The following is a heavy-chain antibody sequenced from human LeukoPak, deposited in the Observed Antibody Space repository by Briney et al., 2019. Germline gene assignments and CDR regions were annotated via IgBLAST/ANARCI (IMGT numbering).Heavy chain of an antibody. J-gene: IGHJ6*03. CDR2: IYTSGRT. D-gene: IGHD3-10*01. V-gene: IGHV4-4*07. Sequence: PSETLSLTCTVSGGSISSNYWSWIRQPAGKGLEWIGRIYTSGRTNYNPSLKSRVTMSVDTSKNQFSLKPSSVTAADTAVYYCARLPMVRGVYYYYYMDVWGKGTTVTVSS. CDR3: ARLPMVRGVYYYYYMDV. CDR1: GGSISSNY.